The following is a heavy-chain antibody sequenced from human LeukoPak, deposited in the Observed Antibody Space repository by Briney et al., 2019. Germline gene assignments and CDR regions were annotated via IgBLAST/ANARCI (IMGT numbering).Heavy chain of an antibody. CDR1: GFTFSSYA. CDR2: ISGSGGST. J-gene: IGHJ4*02. CDR3: AKENTPQYYYDSSGHPDY. V-gene: IGHV3-23*01. Sequence: GGSLRLSCAASGFTFSSYAMSWVRQAPGKGLEWVSAISGSGGSTYYADSVKGRFTISRDNSKNTLYLQMNSLRAEDTAVYYCAKENTPQYYYDSSGHPDYWGQGTLVTVSS. D-gene: IGHD3-22*01.